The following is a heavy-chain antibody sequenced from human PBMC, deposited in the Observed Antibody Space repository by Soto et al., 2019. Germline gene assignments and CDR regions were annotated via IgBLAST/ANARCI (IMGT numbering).Heavy chain of an antibody. J-gene: IGHJ4*02. Sequence: GESLKISCQCSGYTFSNFWIGWVRQLPGKGLEWMGIIYPGDPDTRYSPSFHGQVTISADKSISTAYLQWSSLKASDTAMYYCARLVGATTILLFDYWGQGTLVTVSS. CDR2: IYPGDPDT. CDR3: ARLVGATTILLFDY. D-gene: IGHD1-26*01. V-gene: IGHV5-51*01. CDR1: GYTFSNFW.